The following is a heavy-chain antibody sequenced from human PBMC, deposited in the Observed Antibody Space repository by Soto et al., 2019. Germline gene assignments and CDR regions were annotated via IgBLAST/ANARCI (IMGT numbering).Heavy chain of an antibody. CDR1: GYSFTIYC. V-gene: IGHV5-51*01. CDR2: IYPGDSDT. J-gene: IGHJ4*02. CDR3: ARLYYYDSSGTTPPDY. Sequence: VESLTISCKASGYSFTIYCIVWVPQMPGKGLEWMGIIYPGDSDTRYSPSFQGQATISADKSISTAYLQWSSLKASDSAMYYCARLYYYDSSGTTPPDYWGQGTMVTVSS. D-gene: IGHD3-22*01.